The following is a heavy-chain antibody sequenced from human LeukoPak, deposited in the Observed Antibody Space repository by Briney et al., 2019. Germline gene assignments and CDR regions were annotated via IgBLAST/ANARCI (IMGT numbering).Heavy chain of an antibody. D-gene: IGHD6-13*01. V-gene: IGHV3-7*01. CDR1: GFSFSSYW. CDR3: ARDFGSSSSFDY. CDR2: IKQDGSEK. J-gene: IGHJ4*02. Sequence: PGRSLRLSCAASGFSFSSYWMSWVRQAPGKGLEWVANIKQDGSEKYYVDSVKGRSTISRGSAKNSLYLQMNSLRAEDTAVYYCARDFGSSSSFDYWGQGTLVTVSS.